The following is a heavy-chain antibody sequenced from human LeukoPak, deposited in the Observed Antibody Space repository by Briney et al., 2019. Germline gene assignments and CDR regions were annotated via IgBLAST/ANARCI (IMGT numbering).Heavy chain of an antibody. V-gene: IGHV3-30*18. D-gene: IGHD2-15*01. CDR2: ISYDGSKK. CDR1: GFTFSSYG. J-gene: IGHJ4*02. CDR3: AKSLPADYFDY. Sequence: GGSLRLSCAASGFTFSSYGMHWVRQAPGKGLEWVAVISYDGSKKYYADSVKGRFTISRDNSKNTLYLQMNSLRAEDTAVYYCAKSLPADYFDYWGQGALVTVSS.